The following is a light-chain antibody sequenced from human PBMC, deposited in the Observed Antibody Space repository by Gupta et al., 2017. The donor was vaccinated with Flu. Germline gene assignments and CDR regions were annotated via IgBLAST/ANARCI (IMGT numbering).Light chain of an antibody. CDR3: QAWDSNTAEV. V-gene: IGLV3-1*01. CDR1: NLGEKY. Sequence: SYELAQPPSVSVSPGQTASITCSGDNLGEKYTCWYQQKPGQSPVLVIYQDYKRPSGIPGRFSGSNSGNTATLTVSGAQAREDADYYCQAWDSNTAEVFGGGTKLTVL. J-gene: IGLJ2*01. CDR2: QDY.